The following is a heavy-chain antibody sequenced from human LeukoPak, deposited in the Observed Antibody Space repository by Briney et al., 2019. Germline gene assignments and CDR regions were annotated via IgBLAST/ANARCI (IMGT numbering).Heavy chain of an antibody. CDR3: VPYYYDSSGYPDF. CDR2: IRSNGGST. J-gene: IGHJ4*02. Sequence: GRSLRLSCSASGFTFSSYSMHWVRQAPGKGLEYVSAIRSNGGSTYYADSVKGRFTISRDNSKNTLYLQMSSLRVEDTAVYYCVPYYYDSSGYPDFWGQGTLVTVSS. V-gene: IGHV3-64D*06. CDR1: GFTFSSYS. D-gene: IGHD3-22*01.